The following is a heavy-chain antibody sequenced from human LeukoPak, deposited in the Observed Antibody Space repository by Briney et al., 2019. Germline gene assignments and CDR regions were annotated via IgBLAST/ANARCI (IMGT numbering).Heavy chain of an antibody. J-gene: IGHJ4*02. Sequence: SETLSLTCAVYGGSFSGYYWSWIRQPPGKGLEWIGEINHSGSTNYNPSLKSRVTISVDTSKNQFSLKLSSVTAADTAVYYCASTYYDTGGFSPFDYWGQGTLVTVSS. CDR3: ASTYYDTGGFSPFDY. CDR2: INHSGST. D-gene: IGHD3-22*01. V-gene: IGHV4-34*01. CDR1: GGSFSGYY.